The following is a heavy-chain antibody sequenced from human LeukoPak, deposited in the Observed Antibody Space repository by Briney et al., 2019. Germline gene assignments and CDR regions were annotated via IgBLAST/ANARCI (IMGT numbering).Heavy chain of an antibody. D-gene: IGHD1-26*01. J-gene: IGHJ4*02. V-gene: IGHV3-7*01. CDR2: IKQDGSEK. CDR3: ASGGPDQWEVMSGSFDS. CDR1: GFTFSSYW. Sequence: PGGSLRLSCAASGFTFSSYWMSWVRQAPGKGLEWVANIKQDGSEKYYVDSVKGRFTISRDNAKRSLYLQMNSLRGEDTAVYYCASGGPDQWEVMSGSFDSWGQGTLVTVSS.